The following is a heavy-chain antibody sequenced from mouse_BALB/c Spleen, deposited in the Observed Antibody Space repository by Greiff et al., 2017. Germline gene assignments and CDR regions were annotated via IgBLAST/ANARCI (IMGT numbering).Heavy chain of an antibody. CDR3: ARKELYYFDY. CDR1: GFTFSSFG. J-gene: IGHJ2*01. CDR2: ISSGSSTI. V-gene: IGHV5-17*02. D-gene: IGHD4-1*01. Sequence: EVQGVESGGGLVQPGGSRKLSCAASGFTFSSFGMHWVRQAPEKGLEWVAYISSGSSTIYYADTVKGRFTISRDNPKNTLFLQMTSLRSEDTAMYYCARKELYYFDYWGQGTTLTVSS.